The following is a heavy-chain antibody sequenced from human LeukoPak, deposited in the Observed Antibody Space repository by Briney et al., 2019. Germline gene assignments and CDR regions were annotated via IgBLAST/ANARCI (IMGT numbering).Heavy chain of an antibody. CDR1: GGTFSSYA. CDR2: IIPISGTA. D-gene: IGHD2-2*01. V-gene: IGHV1-69*13. J-gene: IGHJ3*02. Sequence: SVKVSCKASGGTFSSYAISWVRQAPGQGLEWMGGIIPISGTANYAQKFQGRVTITADESTSTAYMELSSLRSEDTAVYYCARGWYCSSTSCYFDAFDIWGQGTMVTVSS. CDR3: ARGWYCSSTSCYFDAFDI.